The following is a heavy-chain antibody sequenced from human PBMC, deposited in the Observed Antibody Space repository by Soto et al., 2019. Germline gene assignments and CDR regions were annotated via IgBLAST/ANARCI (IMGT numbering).Heavy chain of an antibody. J-gene: IGHJ6*02. D-gene: IGHD6-13*01. V-gene: IGHV3-30*03. CDR3: ARGPEIAAENYYGMDV. CDR2: ISYDGSNK. Sequence: PGGSLRLSCAASGFTFSSYGMHWVRQAPGKGLEWVAVISYDGSNKYYADSVKGRFTISRDNSKNTLYLQMNSLRAEDTAVYYCARGPEIAAENYYGMDVWGQGTTVTVSS. CDR1: GFTFSSYG.